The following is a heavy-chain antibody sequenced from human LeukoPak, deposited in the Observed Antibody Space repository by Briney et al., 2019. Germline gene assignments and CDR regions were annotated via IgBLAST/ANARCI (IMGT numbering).Heavy chain of an antibody. J-gene: IGHJ4*02. D-gene: IGHD5-12*01. Sequence: SETLSLTCAVSGYSITSGYYWGWIRQPPGKGLEWIGSIYHSGSTYYNPSLKSRVTISVDTSKDQFSLKLSSVTAADTAVYYCARRGGGYDLLHFDYWGQGTLVTVSS. CDR1: GYSITSGYY. V-gene: IGHV4-38-2*01. CDR2: IYHSGST. CDR3: ARRGGGYDLLHFDY.